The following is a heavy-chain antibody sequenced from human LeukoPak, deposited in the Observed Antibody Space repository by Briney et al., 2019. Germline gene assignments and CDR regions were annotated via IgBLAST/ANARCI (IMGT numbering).Heavy chain of an antibody. CDR3: ARERVFSDEYNWFDP. Sequence: ASVKVSCKAPGGTFSSYAISWVRQAPGQGLEWMGRIIPILGIANYAQKFQGRVTITADKSTSTAYMELSSLRSEDTAVYYCARERVFSDEYNWFDPWGQGTLVTVSS. V-gene: IGHV1-69*04. CDR1: GGTFSSYA. J-gene: IGHJ5*02. CDR2: IIPILGIA. D-gene: IGHD6-6*01.